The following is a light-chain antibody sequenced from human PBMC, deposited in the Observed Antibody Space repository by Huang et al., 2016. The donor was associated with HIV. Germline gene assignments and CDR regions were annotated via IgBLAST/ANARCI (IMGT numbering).Light chain of an antibody. CDR2: GAS. CDR1: QSISSN. J-gene: IGKJ1*01. Sequence: EIVMTQSPATLSVSPGERATLSCRASQSISSNLAWYQQRPGQAPRLLIYGASTRATGIPARFSGSGSGTEFTLTISSLESEDFAVYYCQHSNNWPLTFGQGTKVDIK. CDR3: QHSNNWPLT. V-gene: IGKV3-15*01.